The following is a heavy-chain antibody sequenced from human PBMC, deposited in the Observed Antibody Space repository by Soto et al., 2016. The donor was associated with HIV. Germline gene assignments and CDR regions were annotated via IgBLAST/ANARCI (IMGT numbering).Heavy chain of an antibody. D-gene: IGHD3-22*01. V-gene: IGHV1-69*13. CDR3: ARGVVGPFDI. CDR1: GGTFSSHA. CDR2: IIPRFAAT. J-gene: IGHJ3*02. Sequence: QVQLVQSGAAVKKPGSSVKVSCKASGGTFSSHAISWVRQAPGQGLEWVGDIIPRFAATHYAQKFQGRITITADASNRAYMELSSLRADDTAVYYCARGVVGPFDIWGQGTMVTVSS.